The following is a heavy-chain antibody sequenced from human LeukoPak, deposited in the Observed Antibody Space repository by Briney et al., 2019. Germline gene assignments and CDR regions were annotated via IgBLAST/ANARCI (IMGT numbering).Heavy chain of an antibody. V-gene: IGHV4-30-2*01. Sequence: SETLSLTCAVSGGSISSGGYSWSWIRQPPGKGLEWIGYIYHSGSTYYNPSLKSRVTISVDTSKNQFSLKLSSVTAADTAVYYCARPGTAMVPYYYYYMDVWGKGTTVTVSS. CDR2: IYHSGST. CDR3: ARPGTAMVPYYYYYMDV. CDR1: GGSISSGGYS. D-gene: IGHD5-18*01. J-gene: IGHJ6*03.